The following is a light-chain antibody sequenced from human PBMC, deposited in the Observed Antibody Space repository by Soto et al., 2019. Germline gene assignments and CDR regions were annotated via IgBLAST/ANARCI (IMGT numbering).Light chain of an antibody. CDR2: AAS. CDR3: QQTFGVSYE. CDR1: QTINRT. Sequence: DIQMTQSPSSLSASIGDRVTFNCRASQTINRTLNWYQQKLGQSPKLLIYAASILQSGVPARFSGAGFGTNFTLTISSLQAEDFATYYCQQTFGVSYEFGPGTRLEIK. V-gene: IGKV1-39*01. J-gene: IGKJ2*01.